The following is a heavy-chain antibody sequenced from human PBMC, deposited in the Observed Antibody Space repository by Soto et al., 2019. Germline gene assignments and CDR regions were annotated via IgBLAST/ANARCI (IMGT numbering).Heavy chain of an antibody. D-gene: IGHD3-3*01. CDR2: INPNSGGT. J-gene: IGHJ5*02. Sequence: SVKVSCKASGYTFTGYYMHCVRQAPGHGLEWMGWINPNSGGTNYAQKFQGRVTMTRDTSISTAYMELSRLRSDDTAVYYCARDMDDYDFWSGYYHPNWFDPWGQGTLVTVSS. CDR3: ARDMDDYDFWSGYYHPNWFDP. CDR1: GYTFTGYY. V-gene: IGHV1-2*02.